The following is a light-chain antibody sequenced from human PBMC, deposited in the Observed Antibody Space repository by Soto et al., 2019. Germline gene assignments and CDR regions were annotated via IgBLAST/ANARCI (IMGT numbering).Light chain of an antibody. CDR3: QQRSNWPPALT. V-gene: IGKV3-11*01. CDR2: DAS. J-gene: IGKJ4*01. Sequence: EIVLTQSPAPLALAPGERSILPLGGSQSVSSYLAWYQQKPGQAPRLLIYDASNRATGIPARFSGSGSGTDFTLTISSLEPEDFAVYYCQQRSNWPPALTFGGGTKVDIK. CDR1: QSVSSY.